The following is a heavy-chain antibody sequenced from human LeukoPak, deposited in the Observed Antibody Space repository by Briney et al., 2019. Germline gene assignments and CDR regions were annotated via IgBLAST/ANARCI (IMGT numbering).Heavy chain of an antibody. CDR3: AREGGSIYIAAAGYNWFDP. D-gene: IGHD6-13*01. J-gene: IGHJ5*02. V-gene: IGHV1-69*04. CDR1: GSTFSSYT. CDR2: IIPILGIA. Sequence: SVKVSCKASGSTFSSYTISWVRQAPGQGLEWMGRIIPILGIANYAQKFQGRVTITADKSTSTAYMELSSLRSEDTAVYYCAREGGSIYIAAAGYNWFDPWGQGTLVTVSS.